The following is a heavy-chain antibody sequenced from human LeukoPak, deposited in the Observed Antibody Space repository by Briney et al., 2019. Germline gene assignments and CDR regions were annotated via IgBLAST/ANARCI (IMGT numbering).Heavy chain of an antibody. V-gene: IGHV3-53*01. CDR2: IYSDGST. J-gene: IGHJ6*02. Sequence: PGGSLRLSCAASGFTVSSNYMSWVRQTPGKGLEWVSIIYSDGSTYYADSVKGRFTISRDHSKNTMYLQMNSLRAEDTAVYYCARPLRINCGMDVWGQGTTVTVSS. CDR3: ARPLRINCGMDV. D-gene: IGHD3-3*01. CDR1: GFTVSSNY.